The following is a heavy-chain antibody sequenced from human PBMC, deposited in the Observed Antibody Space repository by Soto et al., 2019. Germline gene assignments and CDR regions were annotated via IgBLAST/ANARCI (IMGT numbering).Heavy chain of an antibody. CDR2: IYRTGST. CDR3: PSRVPGTSVDL. V-gene: IGHV4-4*02. CDR1: GGSFTSNNW. Sequence: PSETLSLTCAVSGGSFTSNNWWTWVRQPPGQGLEWIGEIYRTGSTNYNPSLKSRVTISLDKSENQFSLKVTSLTAADTAVYYCPSRVPGTSVDLWGQGTLVTVSS. D-gene: IGHD4-17*01. J-gene: IGHJ5*02.